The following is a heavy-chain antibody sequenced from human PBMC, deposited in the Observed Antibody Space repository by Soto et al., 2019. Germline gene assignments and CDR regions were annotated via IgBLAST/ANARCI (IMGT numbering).Heavy chain of an antibody. D-gene: IGHD5-18*01. CDR1: GYTFTNND. CDR3: ARMASFGSLNWFEP. CDR2: MNPGSGDT. V-gene: IGHV1-8*01. Sequence: ASVKVSCKASGYTFTNNDVTWVRQATGQGLEWMGWMNPGSGDTGYAQKFQGRVTMTRNISTATAYMELSSLRSDDTAIYYCARMASFGSLNWFEPWGQGPRVTSSS. J-gene: IGHJ5*02.